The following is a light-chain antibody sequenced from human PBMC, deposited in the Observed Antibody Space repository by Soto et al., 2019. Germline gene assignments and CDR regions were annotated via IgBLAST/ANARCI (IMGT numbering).Light chain of an antibody. V-gene: IGLV2-8*01. Sequence: QSVLTQPPSASGSPGQSVTTSCTGTSSDVGGYNYVSWYQQHPGTAPKLMIYEVTKRPSGVPDRFSGSKSGNTASLTVSGLQAEDEADYYCSSYAGTNNFVFGTGTKVTVL. CDR1: SSDVGGYNY. J-gene: IGLJ1*01. CDR2: EVT. CDR3: SSYAGTNNFV.